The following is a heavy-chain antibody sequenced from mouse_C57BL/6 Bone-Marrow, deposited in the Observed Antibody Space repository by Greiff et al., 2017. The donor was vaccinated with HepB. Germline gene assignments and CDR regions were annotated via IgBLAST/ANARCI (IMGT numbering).Heavy chain of an antibody. CDR2: ISSGGDYI. V-gene: IGHV5-9-1*02. CDR1: GFTFSSYA. J-gene: IGHJ3*01. Sequence: EVHLVESGEGLVKPGGSLKLSCAASGFTFSSYAMSWVRQTPEKRLEWVAYISSGGDYIYYADTVKGRFTISRDNARNTLYLQMSRLKSEDTAMYYCTRDRRYFAYWGQGTLVTVSA. CDR3: TRDRRYFAY. D-gene: IGHD1-1*01.